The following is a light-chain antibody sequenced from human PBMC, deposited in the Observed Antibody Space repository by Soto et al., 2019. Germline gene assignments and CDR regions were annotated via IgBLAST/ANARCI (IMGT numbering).Light chain of an antibody. CDR1: SSDVGGYKY. J-gene: IGLJ1*01. V-gene: IGLV2-8*01. CDR3: SSYAGINNLGV. CDR2: EVN. Sequence: QSALTQPPFASGSPGQSVTISCTGTSSDVGGYKYVSWYQQHPGKAPKLMIFEVNKRPSGVPDRFSGSKSGNTASLTVSGLQAEDEADYYCSSYAGINNLGVFGTGTQLTVL.